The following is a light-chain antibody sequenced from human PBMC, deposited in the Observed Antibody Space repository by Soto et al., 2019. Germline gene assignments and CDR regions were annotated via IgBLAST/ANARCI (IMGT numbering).Light chain of an antibody. V-gene: IGLV2-8*01. CDR1: SSDVGASDY. CDR3: RSHSGSSTV. CDR2: EVN. Sequence: QSALTQPPSASGSPGQSVAISCTGTSSDVGASDYVSWYQQHSGKAHKLLLYEVNKRPSGVPDRFSGSKSGNTASLTVSALQADDEADYYCRSHSGSSTVLGTGTKLTVL. J-gene: IGLJ1*01.